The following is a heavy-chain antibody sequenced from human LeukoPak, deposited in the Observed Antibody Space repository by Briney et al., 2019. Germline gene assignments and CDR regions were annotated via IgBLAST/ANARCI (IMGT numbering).Heavy chain of an antibody. CDR3: AKDRAHYSSGWRGFFDY. D-gene: IGHD6-19*01. V-gene: IGHV3-33*06. CDR2: IWYDGSNK. Sequence: PGRSLRLPCAASGFTFSSHGMHWVRQAPGKGLEWVAVIWYDGSNKYYADSVKGRFTISRDNSKNTLYLQMNSLRAEDTAVYYCAKDRAHYSSGWRGFFDYWGQGTLVTVSS. CDR1: GFTFSSHG. J-gene: IGHJ4*02.